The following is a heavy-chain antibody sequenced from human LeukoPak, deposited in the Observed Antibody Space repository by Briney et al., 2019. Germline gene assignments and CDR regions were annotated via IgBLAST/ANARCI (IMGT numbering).Heavy chain of an antibody. Sequence: ASVKVSCKASGYTFSSYDFNWVRQAPGQGLEWMGWMNPISGNTGYAQKFQGRVTMTRDTSISTAYMELSSLRSEDTAVYYCARGTPYCSGASCYNYWGQGTLVTVSS. V-gene: IGHV1-8*01. CDR3: ARGTPYCSGASCYNY. D-gene: IGHD2-2*02. CDR1: GYTFSSYD. CDR2: MNPISGNT. J-gene: IGHJ4*02.